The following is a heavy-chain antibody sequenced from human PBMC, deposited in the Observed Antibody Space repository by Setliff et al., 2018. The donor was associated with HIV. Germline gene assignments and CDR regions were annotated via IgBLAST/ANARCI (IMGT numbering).Heavy chain of an antibody. V-gene: IGHV4-61*02. D-gene: IGHD1-1*01. J-gene: IGHJ3*02. CDR1: GDSISSGSYY. CDR2: IYTSGST. CDR3: ARIPTNITPNGFDI. Sequence: SETLSLTCTVSGDSISSGSYYWSSIRQPAGKGLHWIGRIYTSGSTNYNPSLKSRVTISLDTSKNQFSLKLSSVTAADTAVYYCARIPTNITPNGFDIWGQGTMVTVSS.